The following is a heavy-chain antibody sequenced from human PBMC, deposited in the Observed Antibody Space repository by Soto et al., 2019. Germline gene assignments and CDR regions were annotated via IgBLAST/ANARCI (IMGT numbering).Heavy chain of an antibody. J-gene: IGHJ4*02. Sequence: SEALSLTCTVSGGSISSYFYIWVRQPPGKGLEWIGSVYYTGTTDYNPSLKSRVTISVDTSKTQFSLNLRSVTAADTAVYYCARDLAAVPRAFDYWGRGTLVTVSS. CDR2: VYYTGTT. V-gene: IGHV4-59*01. CDR3: ARDLAAVPRAFDY. CDR1: GGSISSYF. D-gene: IGHD6-13*01.